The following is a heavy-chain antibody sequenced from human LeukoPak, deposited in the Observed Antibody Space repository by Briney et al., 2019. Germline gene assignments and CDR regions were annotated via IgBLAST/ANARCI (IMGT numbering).Heavy chain of an antibody. Sequence: GGSLRLSCAASGFTFSSNGMSWVRKAPGKGLEWVSSISGSGDKTYYADSVKGRFTISRDNSKSTTYLQMNSLRAEDTAVYHCAKTNGYYDLWGQGTLVIVSS. CDR2: ISGSGDKT. CDR3: AKTNGYYDL. D-gene: IGHD3-22*01. CDR1: GFTFSSNG. V-gene: IGHV3-23*01. J-gene: IGHJ4*02.